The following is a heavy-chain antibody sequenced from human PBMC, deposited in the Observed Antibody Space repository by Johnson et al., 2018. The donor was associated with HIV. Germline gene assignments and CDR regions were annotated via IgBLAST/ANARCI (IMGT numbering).Heavy chain of an antibody. D-gene: IGHD4-17*01. CDR1: GFTFSSYA. CDR3: ATGSPTVTTNAFDM. J-gene: IGHJ3*02. CDR2: ISYDGSNK. V-gene: IGHV3-30-3*01. Sequence: VQLVESGGGLVQPGGSLRLSCAASGFTFSSYAMHWVRQAPGKGLEWVAVISYDGSNKYYADSVKGRFTISRDNSKNTVHLQMNSLRADDTALYYCATGSPTVTTNAFDMWGQGTMVTVSS.